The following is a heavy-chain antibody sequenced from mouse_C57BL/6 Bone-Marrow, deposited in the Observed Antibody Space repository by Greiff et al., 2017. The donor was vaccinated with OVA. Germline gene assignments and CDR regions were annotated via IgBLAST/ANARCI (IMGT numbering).Heavy chain of an antibody. CDR3: TAITTERTWFAY. CDR1: GFNIKDDY. Sequence: EVKLVESGAELVRPGASVKLSCTASGFNIKDDYMHWVKQRPEQGLEWIGWIDPENGDTEYASKFQGKATITADTSSNTAYLQLSSLTSEDTAVYYCTAITTERTWFAYWGQGTLVTVSA. D-gene: IGHD1-1*01. V-gene: IGHV14-4*01. CDR2: IDPENGDT. J-gene: IGHJ3*01.